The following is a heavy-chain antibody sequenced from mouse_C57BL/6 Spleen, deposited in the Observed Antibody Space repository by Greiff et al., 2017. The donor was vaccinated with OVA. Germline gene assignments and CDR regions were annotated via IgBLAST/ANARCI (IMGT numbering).Heavy chain of an antibody. CDR1: GYTFTDYY. V-gene: IGHV1-76*01. Sequence: VKLMESGAELVRPGASVKLSCKASGYTFTDYYINWVKQRPGQGLEWIARIYPGSGNTYYNEKFKGKATLTAEKSSSTAYMQLSSLTSEDSAVYFCARSLLYYYAMDYWGQGTSVTVSS. J-gene: IGHJ4*01. D-gene: IGHD1-1*02. CDR2: IYPGSGNT. CDR3: ARSLLYYYAMDY.